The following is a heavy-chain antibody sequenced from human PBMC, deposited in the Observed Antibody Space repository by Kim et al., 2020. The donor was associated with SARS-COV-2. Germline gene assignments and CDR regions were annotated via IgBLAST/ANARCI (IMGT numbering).Heavy chain of an antibody. V-gene: IGHV4-39*01. CDR3: ASRSHGVAKTCRDY. Sequence: SETLSLTCTVSGGSISSSSYYWGWIRQPPGKGLEWIGSIYYSGSTYYNPSLKSRVTISVDTSKNQFSLKLSSVTAADTAVYYCASRSHGVAKTCRDYWGQGTLVTVSS. CDR1: GGSISSSSYY. CDR2: IYYSGST. J-gene: IGHJ4*02. D-gene: IGHD3-3*01.